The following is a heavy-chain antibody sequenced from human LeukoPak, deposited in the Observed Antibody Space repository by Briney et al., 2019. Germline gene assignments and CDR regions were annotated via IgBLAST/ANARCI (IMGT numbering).Heavy chain of an antibody. J-gene: IGHJ4*02. Sequence: ASVKVSCKASGYTFSGYYMHWVRQAPGQGVESMGWINSNSGARNYAPKFQGRVTFSRDNSISTAYMELSSLRSDDTAIYYWARGRGGATTGFDHWGQGTLVTVSS. CDR1: GYTFSGYY. V-gene: IGHV1-2*02. D-gene: IGHD1-26*01. CDR3: ARGRGGATTGFDH. CDR2: INSNSGAR.